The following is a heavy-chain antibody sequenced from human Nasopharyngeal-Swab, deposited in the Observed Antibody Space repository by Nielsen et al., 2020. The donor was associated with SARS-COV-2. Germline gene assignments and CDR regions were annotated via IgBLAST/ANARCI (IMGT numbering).Heavy chain of an antibody. CDR3: ARASTTLDWLSTLDVWDV. J-gene: IGHJ6*02. V-gene: IGHV1-2*02. Sequence: ASVKVSCKASGYTFTGYYMHWVRQAPGQGLEWMGWINPNSGGTNYAQKFQGRVTMTRDTSISTAYMELRSLRSDDTAVYYCARASTTLDWLSTLDVWDVWGQGTTVTVSS. CDR2: INPNSGGT. D-gene: IGHD3-9*01. CDR1: GYTFTGYY.